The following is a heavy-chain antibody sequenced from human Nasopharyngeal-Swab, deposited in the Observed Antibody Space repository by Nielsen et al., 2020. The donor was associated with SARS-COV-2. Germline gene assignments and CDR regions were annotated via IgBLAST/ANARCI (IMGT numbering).Heavy chain of an antibody. Sequence: GESLKISCAAPGFIFTNSWMTWGRQTPGKGLEFVANINQDGSVKNYVDSVKGRFTISRDNAKNSLYLQMNSLRVEDTAVYYCARDPDSQAFDIWGQGTMVTVSS. J-gene: IGHJ3*02. CDR3: ARDPDSQAFDI. CDR1: GFIFTNSW. V-gene: IGHV3-7*04. CDR2: INQDGSVK.